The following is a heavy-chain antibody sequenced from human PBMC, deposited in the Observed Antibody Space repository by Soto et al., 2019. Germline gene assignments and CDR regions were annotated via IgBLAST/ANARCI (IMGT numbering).Heavy chain of an antibody. CDR1: GYTFTSYY. J-gene: IGHJ5*02. V-gene: IGHV1-46*01. D-gene: IGHD6-13*01. CDR3: ARDGIAAATLLNWFDP. Sequence: QVQLVQSGAEVKKPGASVKVSCKASGYTFTSYYMHWVRQAPGQGLEWMGIINPSGGSTSYAQKFQCRVTMTRDPSTSTVYMELSSLRSEDTAVYYCARDGIAAATLLNWFDPWGQGTLVTVSS. CDR2: INPSGGST.